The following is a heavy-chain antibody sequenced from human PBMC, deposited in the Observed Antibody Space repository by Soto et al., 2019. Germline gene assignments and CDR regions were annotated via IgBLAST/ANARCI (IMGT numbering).Heavy chain of an antibody. D-gene: IGHD2-15*01. V-gene: IGHV3-23*01. CDR2: IGGGGEYT. CDR3: AKDEVAANGRADAFDI. J-gene: IGHJ3*02. Sequence: EVQLLESGGGLVQPGGSLTLTCIVSGFTSGKYAMSWVRQVPGKGLEWVSEIGGGGEYTNYADSVRGRFTMSRDNSKNTLYLHMSSLKVEDTAVYYCAKDEVAANGRADAFDIWGQGTVVTVSS. CDR1: GFTSGKYA.